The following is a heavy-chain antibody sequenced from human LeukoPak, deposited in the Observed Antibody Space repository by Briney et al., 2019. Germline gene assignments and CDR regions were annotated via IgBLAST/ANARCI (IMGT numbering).Heavy chain of an antibody. J-gene: IGHJ6*03. CDR2: MNPNSGNT. Sequence: ASVKVSCKASGYTFTSYDINWVRQATGQGLEWMGWMNPNSGNTGYAQKFQGRVTMTRNTSISTAYMELSSLRSEDTAVYYCARGQVNAGCGGDCYPYYYYYYMDVWGKGTTVTISS. D-gene: IGHD2-21*02. CDR3: ARGQVNAGCGGDCYPYYYYYYMDV. V-gene: IGHV1-8*01. CDR1: GYTFTSYD.